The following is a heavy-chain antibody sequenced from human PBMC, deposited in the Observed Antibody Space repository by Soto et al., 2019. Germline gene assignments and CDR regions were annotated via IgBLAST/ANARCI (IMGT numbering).Heavy chain of an antibody. J-gene: IGHJ6*03. Sequence: PSETLSLTCTVSGGSISSYYWSWIRQPPGKGLEWIGYIYYSGSTNYNPSLKSRVTISVDTSKNQFSLKLSSVTAADTAVYYCARDGGAHHYYYYYYMDVWGKGTTVTVSS. CDR1: GGSISSYY. D-gene: IGHD3-16*01. CDR3: ARDGGAHHYYYYYYMDV. CDR2: IYYSGST. V-gene: IGHV4-59*01.